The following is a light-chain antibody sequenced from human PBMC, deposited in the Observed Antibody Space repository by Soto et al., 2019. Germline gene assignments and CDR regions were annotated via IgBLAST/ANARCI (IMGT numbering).Light chain of an antibody. Sequence: QSVLTQPASVSVSTGQSITISCTGTSSDVCGYDYVSWYQQLPGKAPKLLIYDVNNRPSGVSHRFSGSKSGNTASLTISGLQAEDEADYYCSSYTGSSTFVFGTGTKVTVL. CDR3: SSYTGSSTFV. V-gene: IGLV2-14*01. CDR1: SSDVCGYDY. CDR2: DVN. J-gene: IGLJ1*01.